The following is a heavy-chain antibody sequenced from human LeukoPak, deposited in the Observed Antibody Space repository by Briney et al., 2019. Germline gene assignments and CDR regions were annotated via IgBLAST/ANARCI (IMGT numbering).Heavy chain of an antibody. V-gene: IGHV3-7*03. CDR3: ARDQYDTWSRRGNFDS. J-gene: IGHJ4*02. CDR2: IKLDGSEK. CDR1: RFTFGKYW. D-gene: IGHD3-3*01. Sequence: GGSLRLSCVASRFTFGKYWMSWVRQAPGKGLEWVANIKLDGSEKNYVDSVKGRLTISRDNTKNSLYLQMNSLRAEDTAVFYCARDQYDTWSRRGNFDSWGQGTLVIVSS.